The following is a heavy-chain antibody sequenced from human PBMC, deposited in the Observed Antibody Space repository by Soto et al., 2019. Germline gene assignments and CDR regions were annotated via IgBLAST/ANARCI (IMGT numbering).Heavy chain of an antibody. CDR1: GGTFNTHS. CDR2: VISDLGSA. CDR3: ARDRSGGWTVPFDY. V-gene: IGHV1-69*01. D-gene: IGHD2-15*01. Sequence: QVQLVQSGAEVTKPGSSVKVSCKASGGTFNTHSITWLRQAPGQGLEWMGGVISDLGSANYAQKFLDRVTITADESTGTVYMELSSLRSEATALYYCARDRSGGWTVPFDYCGQGPLVTVSS. J-gene: IGHJ4*02.